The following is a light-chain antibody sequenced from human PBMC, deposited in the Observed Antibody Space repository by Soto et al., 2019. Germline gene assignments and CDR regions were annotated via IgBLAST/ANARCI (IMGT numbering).Light chain of an antibody. CDR2: EVS. Sequence: DIVMSQTPLSLSVTPGQPASIFCRSSQSLLSSGGETYLFWYLQRPGQSTQLLIYEVSNRISAVPDRVSGSGSGTDVTLKISRVEAEDAGVYYGMQSTQLPLTFGQGTRLEIK. CDR3: MQSTQLPLT. J-gene: IGKJ5*01. CDR1: QSLLSSGGETY. V-gene: IGKV2D-29*02.